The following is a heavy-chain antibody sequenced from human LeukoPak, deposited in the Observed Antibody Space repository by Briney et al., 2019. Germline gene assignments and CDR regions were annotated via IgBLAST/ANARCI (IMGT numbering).Heavy chain of an antibody. Sequence: ASVKVSCKASGYTFTGYYMHWVRQAPGQGLEWMGWINPNTGATKYAQKFQGRVTLTRDTSISTAQMELSSLRADDTAVYYCARLPGCSGWLCYLYYWGQGTLVTVSS. CDR2: INPNTGAT. V-gene: IGHV1-2*02. CDR1: GYTFTGYY. J-gene: IGHJ4*02. D-gene: IGHD2-15*01. CDR3: ARLPGCSGWLCYLYY.